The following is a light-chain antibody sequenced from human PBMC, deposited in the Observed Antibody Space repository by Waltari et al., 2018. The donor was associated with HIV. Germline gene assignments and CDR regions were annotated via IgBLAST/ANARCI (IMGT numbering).Light chain of an antibody. Sequence: SSELTQDPAVSVALGQTVRITCQGDSLRSYYASWYKQKPGQTPVLVIFGKNNRPSGIPDLFSGSSSGSTASLIITGAQAEDEADYYCHSRDSSGSHVVLGGGTKLTV. CDR2: GKN. V-gene: IGLV3-19*01. J-gene: IGLJ2*01. CDR3: HSRDSSGSHVV. CDR1: SLRSYY.